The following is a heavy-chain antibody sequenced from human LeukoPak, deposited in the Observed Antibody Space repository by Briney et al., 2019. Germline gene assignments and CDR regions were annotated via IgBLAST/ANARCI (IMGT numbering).Heavy chain of an antibody. J-gene: IGHJ4*02. CDR1: GYTFTSYD. CDR3: ARPTTYYYDSSGYYIYYFDY. Sequence: ASVKVSCKASGYTFTSYDINWVRQATGQGPEWMGWMNPNSGNTGYAQKFQGRVTMTRNTSISTAYMELSSLRSEDTAVYYCARPTTYYYDSSGYYIYYFDYWGQGTLVTVSS. V-gene: IGHV1-8*01. D-gene: IGHD3-22*01. CDR2: MNPNSGNT.